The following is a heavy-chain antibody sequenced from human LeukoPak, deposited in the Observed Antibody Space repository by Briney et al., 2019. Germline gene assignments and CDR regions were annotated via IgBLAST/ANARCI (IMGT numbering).Heavy chain of an antibody. CDR1: GYTFISYA. V-gene: IGHV1-3*01. J-gene: IGHJ5*02. D-gene: IGHD3-10*01. Sequence: ASVKVSCKASGYTFISYAIHWVRQAPGQRLEWTGWINAGNGNTKYSQKFQGRVTITRDISASTAYMELSSLRSEDTAVYYCATDLIGMVTMVRGAEGRFDPWGQGTLVTVSS. CDR2: INAGNGNT. CDR3: ATDLIGMVTMVRGAEGRFDP.